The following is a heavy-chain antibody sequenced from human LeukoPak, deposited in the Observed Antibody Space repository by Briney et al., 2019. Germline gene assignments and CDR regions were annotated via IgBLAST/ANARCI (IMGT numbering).Heavy chain of an antibody. Sequence: AGGSLRLSCAASGLSFSSYAMSWVRQAPGKGLEWVSGISWNSGTIGYADSVKGRFTISRDNAKKSVYLQMNSLRPEDSALYYCARHGNHGNIPDDYWGQGTLVTVSS. J-gene: IGHJ4*02. CDR1: GLSFSSYA. D-gene: IGHD4-23*01. CDR3: ARHGNHGNIPDDY. CDR2: ISWNSGTI. V-gene: IGHV3-9*01.